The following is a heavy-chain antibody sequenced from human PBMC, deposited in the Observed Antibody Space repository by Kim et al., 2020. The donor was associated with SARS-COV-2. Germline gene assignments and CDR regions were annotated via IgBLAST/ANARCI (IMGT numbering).Heavy chain of an antibody. Sequence: ASVKVSCKASGYTFTSYDINWVRQATGQGLEWMGWMNPNSGNTGYAQKFQGRVTMTRNTSISTAYMELSSLRSEDTAVYYCARKNILERNSRDLRYFDWTDYYYYGMDVWGQGTTVTVSS. CDR1: GYTFTSYD. D-gene: IGHD3-9*01. CDR3: ARKNILERNSRDLRYFDWTDYYYYGMDV. J-gene: IGHJ6*02. CDR2: MNPNSGNT. V-gene: IGHV1-8*01.